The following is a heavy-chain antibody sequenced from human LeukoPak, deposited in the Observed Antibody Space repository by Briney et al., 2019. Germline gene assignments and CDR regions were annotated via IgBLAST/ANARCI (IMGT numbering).Heavy chain of an antibody. Sequence: ASVKVSCKASGYTFTSHAMHWVRQAPGQRLEWMGWINAGNGNTKYSQKFQGRVTITRDTSASTAYMELSSLRSEDTAVYYCARAKPYPSYYYYGMDVWGQGTTVTVSS. J-gene: IGHJ6*02. CDR2: INAGNGNT. CDR1: GYTFTSHA. CDR3: ARAKPYPSYYYYGMDV. V-gene: IGHV1-3*01.